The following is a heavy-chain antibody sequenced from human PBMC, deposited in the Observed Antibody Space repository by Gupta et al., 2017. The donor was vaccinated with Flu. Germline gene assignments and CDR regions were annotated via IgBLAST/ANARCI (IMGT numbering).Heavy chain of an antibody. J-gene: IGHJ6*02. V-gene: IGHV3-23*01. Sequence: EVQLLESGGDLVQPGGSLRLSCAASGFTFNIYAMTWVRQAPGKGLEWVSTISGSGGSTIYTDSVKGRFTIPRDNLKNTLYLEMNSLRVDDTAVYFCAKDAYRSNWYGSSLGTYHGMDVWGQGTTLTVSS. D-gene: IGHD6-13*01. CDR1: GFTFNIYA. CDR3: AKDAYRSNWYGSSLGTYHGMDV. CDR2: ISGSGGST.